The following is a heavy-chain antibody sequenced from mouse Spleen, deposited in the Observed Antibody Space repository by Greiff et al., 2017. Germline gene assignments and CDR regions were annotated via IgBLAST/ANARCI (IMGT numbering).Heavy chain of an antibody. Sequence: LVESGAELARPGASVKMSCKASGYTFTSYTMHWVKQRPGQGLEWIGYINPSSGYTKYNQKFKDKATLTADKSSSTAYMQLSSLTSEDSAVYYCAKGAYYRYDGSWFAYWGQGTLVTVSA. CDR2: INPSSGYT. CDR3: AKGAYYRYDGSWFAY. V-gene: IGHV1-4*01. J-gene: IGHJ3*01. CDR1: GYTFTSYT. D-gene: IGHD2-14*01.